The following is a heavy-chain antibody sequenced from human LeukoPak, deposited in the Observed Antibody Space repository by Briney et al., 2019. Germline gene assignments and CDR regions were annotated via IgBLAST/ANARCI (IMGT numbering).Heavy chain of an antibody. CDR3: AGAETYCYNY. CDR2: LYYSGTS. V-gene: IGHV4-59*01. CDR1: GRSISGYY. J-gene: IGHJ4*01. Sequence: SETLSLTCTVSGRSISGYYWNWIRQSPGKGLEWIGYLYYSGTSNYNPSLQSRVTFSVDTSKNQFSLNLSSVTAADTAIYYCAGAETYCYNYWGHGSLVTVSS. D-gene: IGHD2-21*01.